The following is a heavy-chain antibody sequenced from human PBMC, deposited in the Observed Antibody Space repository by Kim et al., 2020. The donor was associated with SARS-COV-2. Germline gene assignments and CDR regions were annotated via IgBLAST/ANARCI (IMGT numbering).Heavy chain of an antibody. V-gene: IGHV3-33*05. D-gene: IGHD5-12*01. CDR1: GFTFSSYG. CDR3: ATNYQRGDSGYDFGFDY. CDR2: ISYDGSNK. Sequence: GGSLRLSCAASGFTFSSYGMHWVRQAPGKGLEWVAVISYDGSNKYYADSVKGRFTISRDNSKNTLYLQMNSLRAEDTAVYYCATNYQRGDSGYDFGFDYWGQGTLVTVSS. J-gene: IGHJ4*02.